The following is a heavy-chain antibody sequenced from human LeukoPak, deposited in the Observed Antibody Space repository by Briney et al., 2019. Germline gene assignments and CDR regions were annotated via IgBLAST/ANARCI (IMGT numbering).Heavy chain of an antibody. V-gene: IGHV3-11*01. Sequence: PGGSLRLSCAASGFTISDYYMSWIRQAPGKGLEWVSYISSSGSTIYYADSVKGRFTISRDNAKNSLYLQMNSLRAEDTAVYYCARDLGSRPQQLVLYYYGMDVWGQGTTVTVSS. D-gene: IGHD6-6*01. J-gene: IGHJ6*02. CDR2: ISSSGSTI. CDR3: ARDLGSRPQQLVLYYYGMDV. CDR1: GFTISDYY.